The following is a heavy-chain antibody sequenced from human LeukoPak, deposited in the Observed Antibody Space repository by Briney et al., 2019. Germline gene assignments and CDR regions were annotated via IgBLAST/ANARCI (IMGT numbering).Heavy chain of an antibody. CDR2: ISSSSSTI. CDR1: GFTFSDYY. D-gene: IGHD3-22*01. CDR3: ARDPGYYYDSSGYYFGFDY. J-gene: IGHJ4*02. Sequence: PGGSLRLSCAASGFTFSDYYMSWIRQAPGKGLEWVSYISSSSSTIYYADSVEGRFTISRDNAKNSLYLQMNSLRAEDTAVYYCARDPGYYYDSSGYYFGFDYWGQGTLVTVSS. V-gene: IGHV3-11*04.